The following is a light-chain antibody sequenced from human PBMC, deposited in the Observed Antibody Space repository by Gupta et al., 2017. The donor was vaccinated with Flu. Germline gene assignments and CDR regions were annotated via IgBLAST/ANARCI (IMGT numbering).Light chain of an antibody. CDR1: QGIGND. Sequence: AIQMTQSPSSLSASVGDRVTITCRASQGIGNDLGWYHQRPGKAPKLRIFASSNLDSGVPSRFSGSGSGTDFTLTISSRQPEDFATYDCRKEDNSPFTFGHGTKVDIK. J-gene: IGKJ3*01. CDR3: RKEDNSPFT. V-gene: IGKV1-6*01. CDR2: ASS.